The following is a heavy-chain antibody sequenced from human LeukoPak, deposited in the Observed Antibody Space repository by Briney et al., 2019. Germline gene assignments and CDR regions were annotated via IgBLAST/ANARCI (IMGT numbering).Heavy chain of an antibody. CDR2: ISSSSSYI. V-gene: IGHV3-21*01. J-gene: IGHJ4*02. D-gene: IGHD2-8*01. CDR3: ARDSYCINGVCYTPYDY. CDR1: GFTFSSYS. Sequence: GGSLRLSCAASGFTFSSYSMNWVRQAPGKGLEWVSSISSSSSYIYYADSVKGRFTISRDNAKNSLYLQMNSLRAEDTAVYYCARDSYCINGVCYTPYDYWGQGTLVTVSS.